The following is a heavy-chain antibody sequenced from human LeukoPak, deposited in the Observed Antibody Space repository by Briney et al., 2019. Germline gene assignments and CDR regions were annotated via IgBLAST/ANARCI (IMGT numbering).Heavy chain of an antibody. D-gene: IGHD5-12*01. J-gene: IGHJ4*02. Sequence: SETLSLTCTVSGGSISSSSYYWGWIRQPPGKGLEWIGSIYYSGSTYYNPSLKSRVTISVDTSKNQFSLKLSSVTAADTAVYYCARIYSGYDGGFDYWGQGTLVTVSS. CDR1: GGSISSSSYY. V-gene: IGHV4-39*07. CDR3: ARIYSGYDGGFDY. CDR2: IYYSGST.